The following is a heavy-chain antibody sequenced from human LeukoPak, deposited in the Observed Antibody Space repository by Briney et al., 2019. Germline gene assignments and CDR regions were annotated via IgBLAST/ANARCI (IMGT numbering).Heavy chain of an antibody. Sequence: ASVKVSCKASGYTFTSYGISWMRQAPGQGLEWMGGINTNTGNPTYAQGFTGRFVFSLDSSVSTAYLQIDSVEAEDTAVYFCARDLAVPGTARGYWGQGTLITVSS. D-gene: IGHD6-19*01. CDR3: ARDLAVPGTARGY. CDR1: GYTFTSYG. J-gene: IGHJ4*02. V-gene: IGHV7-4-1*01. CDR2: INTNTGNP.